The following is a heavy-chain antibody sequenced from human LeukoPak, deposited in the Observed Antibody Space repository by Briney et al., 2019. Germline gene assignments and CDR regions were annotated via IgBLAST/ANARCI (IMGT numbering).Heavy chain of an antibody. V-gene: IGHV4-34*01. CDR1: GGSFSGYY. CDR2: INHSGST. CDR3: ARGGPFDI. Sequence: SETLSLTCAVYGGSFSGYYWSWIRQPPGKGLEWIGEINHSGSTNYNPPPKSRVTISVDTSKNQFSLKLSSVTAADTAVYYCARGGPFDIWGQGTMVTVSS. J-gene: IGHJ3*02.